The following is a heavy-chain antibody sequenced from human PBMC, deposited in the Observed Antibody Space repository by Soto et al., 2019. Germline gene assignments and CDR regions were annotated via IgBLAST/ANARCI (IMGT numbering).Heavy chain of an antibody. CDR2: IYPGDSDT. J-gene: IGHJ6*02. V-gene: IGHV5-51*01. CDR1: GYSFTTYW. CDR3: ARQASAGKNYYAMDV. D-gene: IGHD6-13*01. Sequence: GESLKISCKGSGYSFTTYWIGWVRQIPGKGLEGMVIIYPGDSDTRYSPSFQGQVTISADKSINTTYLQWSSLKASDTATYYCARQASAGKNYYAMDVWGQGTTV.